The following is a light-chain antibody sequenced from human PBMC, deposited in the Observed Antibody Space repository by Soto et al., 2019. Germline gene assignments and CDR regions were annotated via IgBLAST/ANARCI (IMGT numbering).Light chain of an antibody. CDR2: DAS. Sequence: DIQMTQSPSTLSASLGDRVTITCRASQSISRWLFCYQHKPGKAPKLLIYDASSLESGVPSRFSGSGSGTEFTLTISSLQPDDFATYYCQQYNSYSPLTFGGGTKVDIK. CDR3: QQYNSYSPLT. CDR1: QSISRW. V-gene: IGKV1-5*01. J-gene: IGKJ4*01.